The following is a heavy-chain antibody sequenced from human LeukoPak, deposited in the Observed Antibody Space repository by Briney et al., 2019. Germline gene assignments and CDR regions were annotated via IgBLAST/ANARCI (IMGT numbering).Heavy chain of an antibody. J-gene: IGHJ2*01. CDR2: ISSSSSYI. CDR1: GFTFSSFC. Sequence: GGSLRLSCPASGFTFSSFCMNWVRQAPGKVLEWVSSISSSSSYIYYADSVKGRFTISRDNAKNSLYLQMNSLRAEDTAVYYCARDLNWYFDLWGRGTLVTVSS. CDR3: ARDLNWYFDL. V-gene: IGHV3-21*01.